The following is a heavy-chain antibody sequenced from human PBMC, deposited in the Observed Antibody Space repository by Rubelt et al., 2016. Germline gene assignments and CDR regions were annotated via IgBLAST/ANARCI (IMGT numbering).Heavy chain of an antibody. J-gene: IGHJ4*02. CDR3: ARIRDDSPPYYFDY. Sequence: QLHQWGAGLLKPSETLSLTCAVYGGSLSGYSWSWIRQSPEKGLEWIGEINHSGNTNYNPSLKNRVTMSVDTSNNQFSLKLSSVTAADTAVYFCARIRDDSPPYYFDYWGQGTLVTVSS. CDR1: GGSLSGYS. D-gene: IGHD3-3*02. V-gene: IGHV4-34*01. CDR2: INHSGNT.